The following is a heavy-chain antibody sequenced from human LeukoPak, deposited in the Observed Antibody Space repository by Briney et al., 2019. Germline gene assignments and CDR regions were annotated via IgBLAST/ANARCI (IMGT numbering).Heavy chain of an antibody. CDR1: GFTFSSYG. CDR3: AKSADEFGDYEEVGSLDY. CDR2: LSYDGSDK. Sequence: GGSLRLSCAASGFTFSSYGMHWARQAPGKGLEWVAVLSYDGSDKYYGGSVKGRFIISRDNSKNTLYLQMNSLRAEDTAIYFCAKSADEFGDYEEVGSLDYWGQGTLVTVSS. V-gene: IGHV3-30*18. D-gene: IGHD4-17*01. J-gene: IGHJ4*02.